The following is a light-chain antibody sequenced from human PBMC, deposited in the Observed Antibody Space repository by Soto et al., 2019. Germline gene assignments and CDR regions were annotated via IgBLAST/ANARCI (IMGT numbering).Light chain of an antibody. CDR3: QAWDSSTVV. CDR1: KLGDKF. CDR2: QDD. V-gene: IGLV3-1*01. Sequence: SYELTQPPSVSVSPGQTARITCSGEKLGDKFASWYQQNPGQSPVLVIYQDDNRPSGIPERFSGSNSGNTAALTISGTQAMDEADYYCQAWDSSTVVFGGGTKLTVL. J-gene: IGLJ2*01.